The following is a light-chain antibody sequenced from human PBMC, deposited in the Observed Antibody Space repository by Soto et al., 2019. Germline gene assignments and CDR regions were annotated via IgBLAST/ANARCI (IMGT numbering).Light chain of an antibody. CDR2: GAS. V-gene: IGKV3-20*01. Sequence: EIALTQSPGTLSLSPGERATLSCRASQSVSSSYLAWYQQKPGQAPRLLIYGASSRDTGIPDGFGGSGSGRDFDMTISMLEPEEFAVYYCQQYCSSPRFGQGTKLEIK. J-gene: IGKJ2*03. CDR3: QQYCSSPR. CDR1: QSVSSSY.